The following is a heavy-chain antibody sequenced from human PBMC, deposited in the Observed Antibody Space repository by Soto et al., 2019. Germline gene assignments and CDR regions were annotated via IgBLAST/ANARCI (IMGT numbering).Heavy chain of an antibody. D-gene: IGHD6-19*01. J-gene: IGHJ4*02. V-gene: IGHV3-33*01. CDR1: GFTFSSYG. CDR3: ARDSNSGCDY. Sequence: QVQLVESGGGVVQPGRSLRLSCAASGFTFSSYGMHWVRQAPGKGLEWVAVIWYDGSNKYYADSVKGRFTISRDNSKNTLYLQMNRLRAEDTVVYYGARDSNSGCDYWGQGTLVTVSS. CDR2: IWYDGSNK.